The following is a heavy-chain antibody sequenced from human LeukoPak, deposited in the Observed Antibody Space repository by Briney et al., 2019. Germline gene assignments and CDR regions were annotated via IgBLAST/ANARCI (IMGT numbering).Heavy chain of an antibody. V-gene: IGHV3-11*06. CDR2: ISSSSSYT. D-gene: IGHD5-24*01. Sequence: GGSLRLSCAASGFTFSDYYMSWIRQAPGKRLEWVSYISSSSSYTNYADSVKGRFTISRDNAKNSLYLQMNSLRAEDTAVYYCARNRDGYLPFDYWGQGTLVTVSS. J-gene: IGHJ4*02. CDR1: GFTFSDYY. CDR3: ARNRDGYLPFDY.